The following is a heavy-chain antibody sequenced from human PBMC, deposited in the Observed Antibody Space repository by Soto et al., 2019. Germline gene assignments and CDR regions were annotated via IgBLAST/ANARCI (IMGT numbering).Heavy chain of an antibody. D-gene: IGHD5-18*01. J-gene: IGHJ6*02. CDR3: AKLRGGYSYETYYYYGMDV. V-gene: IGHV3-23*01. Sequence: GGSLRLSCAASGFTFSSYAMSWVRQAPGKGLEWVSAISGSGGSTYYADSVKGRFTISRDNSKNTLYLQMISLRAEDTAVYYCAKLRGGYSYETYYYYGMDVWGQGTTVTVSS. CDR1: GFTFSSYA. CDR2: ISGSGGST.